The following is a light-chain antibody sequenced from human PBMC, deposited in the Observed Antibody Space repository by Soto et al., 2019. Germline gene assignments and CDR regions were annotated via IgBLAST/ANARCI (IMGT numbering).Light chain of an antibody. CDR2: DSN. J-gene: IGLJ1*01. V-gene: IGLV1-51*01. Sequence: QSVLTQPPSVSAAPGQKVTISCSGSSSNIGKNYLSWYQQFPGTAPKLLIYDSNKRPSGIPDRFSGSKSGTSATLGITGLQTGDEADYYCGTWDTSLSAYVFGTGTKVTVL. CDR3: GTWDTSLSAYV. CDR1: SSNIGKNY.